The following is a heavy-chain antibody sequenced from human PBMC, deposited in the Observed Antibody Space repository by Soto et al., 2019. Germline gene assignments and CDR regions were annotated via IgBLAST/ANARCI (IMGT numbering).Heavy chain of an antibody. D-gene: IGHD3-10*01. Sequence: QITLKESGPPLVKPTQTLTLTCTFSGFSLSTRGVGVGWIRQPPGKALEWLALIYWDDDKRYSPSLRSRLTITKDTSKHQVVLTLTNVDPVDTATYYCAHIGISTWFTYWGQGTLVTVSS. CDR1: GFSLSTRGVG. J-gene: IGHJ4*02. CDR2: IYWDDDK. CDR3: AHIGISTWFTY. V-gene: IGHV2-5*02.